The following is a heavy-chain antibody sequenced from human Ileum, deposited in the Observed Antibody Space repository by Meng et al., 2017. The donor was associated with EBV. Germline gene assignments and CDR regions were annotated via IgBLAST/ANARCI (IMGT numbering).Heavy chain of an antibody. D-gene: IGHD6-19*01. CDR2: IDDSGST. V-gene: IGHV4-59*01. CDR3: ARGGGRYLY. CDR1: GGSISGYY. Sequence: QVQLQESGPGLVKPSETLSLTCTVSGGSISGYYWTWVRQPPGKGLEWIGYIDDSGSTNYNPSLKSRVTISRDTSKNQFSLKLSSVTAAGTAVYYCARGGGRYLYWGQGTLVTVSS. J-gene: IGHJ4*02.